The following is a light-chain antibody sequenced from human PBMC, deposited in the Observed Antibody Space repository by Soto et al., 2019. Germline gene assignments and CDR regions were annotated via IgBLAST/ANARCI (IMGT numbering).Light chain of an antibody. J-gene: IGKJ5*01. CDR1: QFISNW. Sequence: DIQMTQSPSSVSASVGDRVTITCRASQFISNWLAWYQQKPGKAPKLLVYAASSLQSGVPSRLSGRGSGTDFTLTISSLQPEDFATYDSQQANVFPWITVGQGTRGEIK. V-gene: IGKV1D-12*01. CDR3: QQANVFPWIT. CDR2: AAS.